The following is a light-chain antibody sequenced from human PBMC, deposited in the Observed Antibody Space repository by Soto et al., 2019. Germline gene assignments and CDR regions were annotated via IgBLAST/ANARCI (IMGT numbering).Light chain of an antibody. V-gene: IGKV3-20*01. J-gene: IGKJ1*01. Sequence: EIVLTQSPATLSLSPGERATLSCRASQSIRSPFLAWYQQKPGQAPRLFIHGASSRAIGIPDRFSGSGSGTDFTLTISRLEPEDFAVYYCGSDEWTFGQGTKVE. CDR2: GAS. CDR1: QSIRSPF. CDR3: GSDEWT.